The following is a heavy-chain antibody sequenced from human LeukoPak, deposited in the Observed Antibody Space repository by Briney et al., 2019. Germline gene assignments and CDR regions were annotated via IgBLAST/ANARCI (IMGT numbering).Heavy chain of an antibody. CDR3: ARAGCSSTSCYVWGNWFDP. J-gene: IGHJ5*02. D-gene: IGHD2-2*01. Sequence: GRSLRLSCAASGFTFSSYAMHWVRQAPGKGLEWVAVISYDGSNKYYADSVKGRFTISRDNSKNTLYLQMNSLRAEDTAVYYCARAGCSSTSCYVWGNWFDPWGQGTPVTVSS. V-gene: IGHV3-30*04. CDR2: ISYDGSNK. CDR1: GFTFSSYA.